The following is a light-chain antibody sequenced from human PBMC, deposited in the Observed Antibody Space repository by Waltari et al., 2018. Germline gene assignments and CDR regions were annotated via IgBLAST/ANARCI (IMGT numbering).Light chain of an antibody. V-gene: IGLV7-46*01. CDR1: TGAVTSPHP. J-gene: IGLJ3*02. Sequence: QAEVTQEPSLTVSPGGTVTLTCGSSTGAVTSPHPPSWFLQKPGQVPRTLICDTDNKPPRTPARCLGSLLGGKAALTRSGAQPEDEAVYYCLLSFYDIRAFGGGTKLTVL. CDR2: DTD. CDR3: LLSFYDIRA.